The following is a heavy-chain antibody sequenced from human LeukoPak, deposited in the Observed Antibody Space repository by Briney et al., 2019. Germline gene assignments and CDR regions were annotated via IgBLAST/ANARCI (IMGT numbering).Heavy chain of an antibody. D-gene: IGHD4-17*01. V-gene: IGHV1-69*04. CDR3: AKAPLAATTVTTIGRSGWFDP. CDR1: GGTFSSYA. J-gene: IGHJ5*02. Sequence: SVKVSCKASGGTFSSYAISWVRQAPGQGLEWMGRIIPILGIANYAQKFQGRVTITADKSTSTAYMELSSLRSEDTAVYYCAKAPLAATTVTTIGRSGWFDPWGQGTLVTVSS. CDR2: IIPILGIA.